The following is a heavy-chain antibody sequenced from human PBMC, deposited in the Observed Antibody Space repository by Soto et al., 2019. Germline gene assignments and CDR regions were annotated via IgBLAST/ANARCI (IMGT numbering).Heavy chain of an antibody. CDR3: ARQIYDSDTGPNFQYYFDS. Sequence: PGESLKISCRVSGYTFTNFWITWVRQKPGKGLEWMGRIDPSDSQTYYSPSFRGHVTISVTKSITTVFLQWSSLRASDTAMYYCARQIYDSDTGPNFQYYFDSWGQGTPVTVSS. J-gene: IGHJ4*02. CDR2: IDPSDSQT. D-gene: IGHD3-22*01. CDR1: GYTFTNFW. V-gene: IGHV5-10-1*01.